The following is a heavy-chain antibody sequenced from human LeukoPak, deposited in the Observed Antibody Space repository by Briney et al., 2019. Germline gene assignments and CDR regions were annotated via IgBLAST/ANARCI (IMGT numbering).Heavy chain of an antibody. CDR3: ASDAVYYDMLTGSQDAFDI. D-gene: IGHD3-9*01. CDR2: ISSSGSNI. CDR1: GFTFSSYE. Sequence: GGSLRLSCAASGFTFSSYEMNWVRQSPGKGLEWVSYISSSGSNIYYADSVKGRFTISRDNAKNSLYLQMNSLRAEDTAVYYCASDAVYYDMLTGSQDAFDIWGQGTMVTVSS. V-gene: IGHV3-48*03. J-gene: IGHJ3*02.